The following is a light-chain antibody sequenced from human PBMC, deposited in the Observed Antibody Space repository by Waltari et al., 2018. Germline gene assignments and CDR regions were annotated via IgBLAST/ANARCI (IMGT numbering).Light chain of an antibody. CDR1: NSNIGSNT. Sequence: QSVLTQPPSASGTPGQRVTISCSGSNSNIGSNTVNWYQHLPGTAPKLLIYINNQRPSGVPDRFSGSKSGTSASLAISGLLSEDEGDYYCAGWDDSLNGVVFGGGTKLTVL. J-gene: IGLJ2*01. CDR3: AGWDDSLNGVV. V-gene: IGLV1-44*01. CDR2: INN.